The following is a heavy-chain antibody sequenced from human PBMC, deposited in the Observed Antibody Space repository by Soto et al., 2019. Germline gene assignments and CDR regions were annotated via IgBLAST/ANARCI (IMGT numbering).Heavy chain of an antibody. V-gene: IGHV3-15*01. Sequence: EVQLVESGGGLVKPGGSLRLSCAASGFTFSNAWMSWVRQAPGKGLEWVGRIKSKTDGGTTDYAAPVKGRFTISRDDSKNTLYLQMNSLKTEDTAVYYCTTVSPPGYYDFWSGYREFDYWGQGTLVTVSS. D-gene: IGHD3-3*01. CDR2: IKSKTDGGTT. J-gene: IGHJ4*02. CDR3: TTVSPPGYYDFWSGYREFDY. CDR1: GFTFSNAW.